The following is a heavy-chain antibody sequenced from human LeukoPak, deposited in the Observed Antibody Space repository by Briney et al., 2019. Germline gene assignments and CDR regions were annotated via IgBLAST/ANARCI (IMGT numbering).Heavy chain of an antibody. J-gene: IGHJ4*02. CDR2: IIPIFGTA. D-gene: IGHD6-13*01. CDR1: GGTFSSYA. V-gene: IGHV1-69*13. Sequence: SVKVSCKASGGTFSSYAISWVRQAPGQGLEWMGGIIPIFGTANYAQKFQGRVTITADESTSTAYMELRSLRSDDTAVYYCARPRAFGSAAGTFDYWGQGTLVTVSS. CDR3: ARPRAFGSAAGTFDY.